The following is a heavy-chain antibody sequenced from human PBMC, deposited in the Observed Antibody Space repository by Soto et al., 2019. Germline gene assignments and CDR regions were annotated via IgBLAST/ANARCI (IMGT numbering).Heavy chain of an antibody. CDR3: ARDIAVAGPPTY. CDR2: MNPNSGNT. Sequence: QVQLVQSGAEVKKPGASVKVSCKASGYTFTSYDINWVRQATGQGLEWMGWMNPNSGNTGYAQKFQGRGTMTRKTSRSTAYMELSSLRSEDTAVYYCARDIAVAGPPTYWGQGTLVTVSS. D-gene: IGHD6-19*01. J-gene: IGHJ4*02. CDR1: GYTFTSYD. V-gene: IGHV1-8*01.